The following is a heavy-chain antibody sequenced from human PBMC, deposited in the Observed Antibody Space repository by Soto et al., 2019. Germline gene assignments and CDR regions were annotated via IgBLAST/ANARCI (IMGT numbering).Heavy chain of an antibody. CDR2: ISAYDGNT. D-gene: IGHD6-13*01. Sequence: QVQLVQSGAEVKKPGASVKVSCKASGYTFTDYGISWVRQAPGQGLEWMGWISAYDGNTNYAQKVQGRVTMTTDTSTSTAYMELRSLRSDDTAVYFCARESTSSWYLLYWGQGALVTVSS. CDR1: GYTFTDYG. J-gene: IGHJ4*02. CDR3: ARESTSSWYLLY. V-gene: IGHV1-18*01.